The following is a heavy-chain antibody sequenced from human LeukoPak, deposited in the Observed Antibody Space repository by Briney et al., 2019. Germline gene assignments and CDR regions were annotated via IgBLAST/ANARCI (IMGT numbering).Heavy chain of an antibody. CDR2: IYSGGST. V-gene: IGHV3-53*01. CDR3: AREGYSYGYVFFDY. CDR1: VFTVSSNY. Sequence: GGSLRLSCAASVFTVSSNYMSWVRQPPAKGLEWVSVIYSGGSTYYADSVKGRFTISRDNSKNTLYLQMNRLRAEDTAVYYCAREGYSYGYVFFDYWGQGTLVTVSS. D-gene: IGHD5-18*01. J-gene: IGHJ4*02.